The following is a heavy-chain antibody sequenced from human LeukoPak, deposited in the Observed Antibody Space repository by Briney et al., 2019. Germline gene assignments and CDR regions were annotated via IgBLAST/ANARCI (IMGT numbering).Heavy chain of an antibody. Sequence: ASVKVSCKASGYTFTSYDINWVRQATGQGLEWMGWMNPNSGNTGYAQKFQGRVTMTRNTSISTPYMELSSLGSEDTAVYYCARGRSRVVPAAIGYWGQGTLVTVSS. CDR1: GYTFTSYD. CDR2: MNPNSGNT. J-gene: IGHJ4*02. D-gene: IGHD2-2*02. CDR3: ARGRSRVVPAAIGY. V-gene: IGHV1-8*01.